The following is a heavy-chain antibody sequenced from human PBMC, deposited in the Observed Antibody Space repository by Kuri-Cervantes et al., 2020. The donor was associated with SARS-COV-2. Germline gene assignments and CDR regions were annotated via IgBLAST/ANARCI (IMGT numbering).Heavy chain of an antibody. CDR3: ARRQKSSSWGY. D-gene: IGHD6-13*01. CDR1: GASVNSEDYF. J-gene: IGHJ4*02. V-gene: IGHV4-39*01. Sequence: SQTLSLTCGVSGASVNSEDYFWAWIRQPPGEGLEWIGTIFYSGSAYYNESLESRVTISIDISKNQFSLKLSSVTAADTAVYYCARRQKSSSWGYWGQGTLVTVSS. CDR2: IFYSGSA.